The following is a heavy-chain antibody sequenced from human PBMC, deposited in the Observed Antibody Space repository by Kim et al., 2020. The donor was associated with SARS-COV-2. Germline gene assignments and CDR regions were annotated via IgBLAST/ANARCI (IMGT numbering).Heavy chain of an antibody. J-gene: IGHJ3*02. CDR2: I. Sequence: IEYAESVKGRFSIARDDSKSIAYLQMSSLKTEDTAVYYCTRETTVTAAFETWGQGTVVTVSS. D-gene: IGHD4-17*01. V-gene: IGHV3-49*02. CDR3: TRETTVTAAFET.